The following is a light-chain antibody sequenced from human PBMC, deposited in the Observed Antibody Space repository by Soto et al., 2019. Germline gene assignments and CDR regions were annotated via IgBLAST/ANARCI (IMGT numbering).Light chain of an antibody. CDR2: EGT. CDR1: SSDVGSCNL. J-gene: IGLJ2*01. Sequence: QSAPTQPASVSGSPGQSITITCTGTSSDVGSCNLVSWYQQHPGKAPKLMIYEGTKRPSGVSNRFSGSKSANAASLTISGLQAEDEAHYYYCSYVGITNLLIFGGGTKLTVL. CDR3: CSYVGITNLLI. V-gene: IGLV2-23*01.